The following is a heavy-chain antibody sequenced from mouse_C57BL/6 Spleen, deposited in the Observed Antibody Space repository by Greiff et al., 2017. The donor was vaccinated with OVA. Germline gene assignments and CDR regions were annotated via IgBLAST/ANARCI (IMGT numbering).Heavy chain of an antibody. V-gene: IGHV1-69*01. CDR1: GYTFTSYW. CDR3: ARRYYGSSNYYAMDY. J-gene: IGHJ4*01. CDR2: IDPSDSYT. Sequence: QVQLQQPGAELVMPGASVKLSCKASGYTFTSYWMHWVKQRPGQGLEWIGEIDPSDSYTNYNQKFKGKSTLTVDKSSSTAYMQLSSLTSEDSAVYYGARRYYGSSNYYAMDYWGQGTSVTVSS. D-gene: IGHD1-1*01.